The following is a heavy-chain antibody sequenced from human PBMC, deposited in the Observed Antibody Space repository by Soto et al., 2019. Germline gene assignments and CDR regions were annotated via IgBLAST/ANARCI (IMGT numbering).Heavy chain of an antibody. V-gene: IGHV4-31*03. CDR2: IHYSGST. D-gene: IGHD3-16*01. CDR1: GGSTSSGGYY. J-gene: IGHJ4*02. Sequence: QVQLQESGPGLVKPSQTLSLTCIVSGGSTSSGGYYRSWIRQYPGKGLEWIGSIHYSGSTYFNPSLGSRATMSVDTSNFQFSLELSSVTAADTAVYSCTRVLDWAKLGYWGQGTLVTVSS. CDR3: TRVLDWAKLGY.